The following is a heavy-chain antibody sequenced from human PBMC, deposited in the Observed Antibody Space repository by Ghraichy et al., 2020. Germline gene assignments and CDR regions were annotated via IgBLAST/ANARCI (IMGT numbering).Heavy chain of an antibody. Sequence: GGSLRLSCAASGFTFSSYTMNWVRQAPGKGLEWVSSISTSGSYIYYADSVKGRFTISRDNAKNSLYLQMNSLRAEDTAVYYCARATEVRGGSYPGFDYGGPGPLLTVTS. CDR3: ARATEVRGGSYPGFDY. J-gene: IGHJ4*02. D-gene: IGHD1-26*01. V-gene: IGHV3-21*01. CDR2: ISTSGSYI. CDR1: GFTFSSYT.